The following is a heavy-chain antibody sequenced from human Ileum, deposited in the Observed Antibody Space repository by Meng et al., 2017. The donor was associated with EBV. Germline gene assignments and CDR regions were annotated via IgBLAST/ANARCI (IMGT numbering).Heavy chain of an antibody. CDR1: GDSMTNNTG. V-gene: IGHV4-4*03. CDR3: ARTGVGLAFDY. CDR2: IYHSGST. D-gene: IGHD2-8*01. Sequence: VRLRGSCPGPVKSPGTLYLTCGVPGDSMTNNTGWTSVRQPPGKGLEWIGEIYHSGSTNYNPSLQSRATISVDMSKKQFSLKLRSVTAADTAVYYCARTGVGLAFDYWGLGTLVTVSS. J-gene: IGHJ4*02.